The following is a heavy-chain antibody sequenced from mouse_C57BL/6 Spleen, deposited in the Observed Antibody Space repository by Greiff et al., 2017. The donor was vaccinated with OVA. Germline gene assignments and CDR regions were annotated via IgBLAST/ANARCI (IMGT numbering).Heavy chain of an antibody. D-gene: IGHD1-1*01. CDR2: ISDGGSYT. Sequence: EVQVVESGGGLVKPGGSLKLSCAASGFTFSSYAMSWVRQTPEKRLEWVATISDGGSYTYYPDNVKGRFTISRDNAKNNLYLQMSHLKSEDTAMYYCARDRDYYGSRSYFDYWGQGTTLTVSS. V-gene: IGHV5-4*01. CDR1: GFTFSSYA. J-gene: IGHJ2*01. CDR3: ARDRDYYGSRSYFDY.